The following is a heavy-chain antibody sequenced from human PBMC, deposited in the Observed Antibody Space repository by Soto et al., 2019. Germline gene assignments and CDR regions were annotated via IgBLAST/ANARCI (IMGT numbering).Heavy chain of an antibody. Sequence: PSETLSLTCAVYGGSFSGYYWSWIGQPPGKGLEWIGEINHSGSTNYNPSLKSRVTISVDTSKNQFSLKLSSVTAADTAVYYCASGWGQGYDFWSGYPYGMDVWGQGTTVTVSS. CDR1: GGSFSGYY. CDR3: ASGWGQGYDFWSGYPYGMDV. J-gene: IGHJ6*02. D-gene: IGHD3-3*01. CDR2: INHSGST. V-gene: IGHV4-34*01.